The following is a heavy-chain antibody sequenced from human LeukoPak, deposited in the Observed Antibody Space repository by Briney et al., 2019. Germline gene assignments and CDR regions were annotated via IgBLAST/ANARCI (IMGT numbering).Heavy chain of an antibody. Sequence: PSETLSLTCTVSGGSISIYYWSWIRQPAGKGLEWIGRIYTSGSTNYNPSLKSRVTMSVDTSKNQFSLKLSSVTAADTAVYYCARAIDYSNYVWFDPWGQGTLVTVSS. D-gene: IGHD4-11*01. CDR2: IYTSGST. CDR1: GGSISIYY. V-gene: IGHV4-4*07. CDR3: ARAIDYSNYVWFDP. J-gene: IGHJ5*02.